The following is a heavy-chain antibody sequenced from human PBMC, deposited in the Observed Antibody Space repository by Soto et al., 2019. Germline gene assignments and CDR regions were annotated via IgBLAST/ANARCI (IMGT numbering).Heavy chain of an antibody. Sequence: ASVKVSFKSSLYTFTSYRISWLRQPPGQGLEWMGWISAYNGNANYAQKLQGRVNMTTDTSTSTAYMELRSLRSDDTAVYYCARWGLRDFAYYYYYYGMDVWGQGTTVTVSS. CDR3: ARWGLRDFAYYYYYYGMDV. J-gene: IGHJ6*02. V-gene: IGHV1-18*01. D-gene: IGHD4-17*01. CDR2: ISAYNGNA. CDR1: LYTFTSYR.